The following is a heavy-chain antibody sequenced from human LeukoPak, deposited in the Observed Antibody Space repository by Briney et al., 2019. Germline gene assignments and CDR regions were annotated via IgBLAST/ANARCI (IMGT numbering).Heavy chain of an antibody. CDR2: IYYSGNT. D-gene: IGHD1-26*01. CDR3: ARARSGIRPGPSYYFDY. CDR1: GDSISSSSYY. V-gene: IGHV4-39*07. Sequence: PSETLSLTCTVSGDSISSSSYYWGWIRQPPGKGLEWIGCIYYSGNTHYNPSLKSRVTISLGTSKTQFSLRLTSVTAADTADYYCARARSGIRPGPSYYFDYWGQGTLVTVSS. J-gene: IGHJ4*02.